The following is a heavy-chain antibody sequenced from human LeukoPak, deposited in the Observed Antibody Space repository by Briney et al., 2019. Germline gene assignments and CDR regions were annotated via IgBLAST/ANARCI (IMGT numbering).Heavy chain of an antibody. V-gene: IGHV7-4-1*02. J-gene: IGHJ6*02. CDR3: ARALYYYGSGSYYYGMDV. D-gene: IGHD3-10*01. CDR1: GYTFTRYA. Sequence: GASVKVSCKTSGYTFTRYAMIWVRQAPGQGLEWMGWISTNTGNPTYAQGFTGRFVFSLDTSVSTAYLQISSLKAEDTAVYYCARALYYYGSGSYYYGMDVWGQGTTVTVSS. CDR2: ISTNTGNP.